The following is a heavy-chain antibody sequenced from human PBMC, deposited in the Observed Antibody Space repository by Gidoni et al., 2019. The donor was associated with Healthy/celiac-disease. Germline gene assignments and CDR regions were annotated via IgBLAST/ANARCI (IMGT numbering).Heavy chain of an antibody. CDR2: IYYSGCT. CDR3: ARDAWDETSHFRGGGDWFDP. D-gene: IGHD2-2*01. V-gene: IGHV4-39*07. J-gene: IGHJ5*02. Sequence: QLQLQESGPGLVKPSETLSLTCTVSGGSISSSSYYWGWIRQPPGKGLELIGSIYYSGCTYYKPSLKGRVTISVDTSKNQFSLKLSSVTAADTAVYYCARDAWDETSHFRGGGDWFDPWGQGTLVTVSS. CDR1: GGSISSSSYY.